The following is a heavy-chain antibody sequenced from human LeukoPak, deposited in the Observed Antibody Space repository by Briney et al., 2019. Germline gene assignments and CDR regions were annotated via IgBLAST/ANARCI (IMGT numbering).Heavy chain of an antibody. Sequence: GGSLRLSCAASEFTFNNYWMHWVRQAPGKGLVWVSRINSDGSHTDYADSVKGRFTISRDNAKNTLYLQMNSLRAEDTAVYYCASHSTFVGGATESIDYWGQGTLVTVSS. CDR1: EFTFNNYW. J-gene: IGHJ4*02. CDR3: ASHSTFVGGATESIDY. D-gene: IGHD1-26*01. CDR2: INSDGSHT. V-gene: IGHV3-74*01.